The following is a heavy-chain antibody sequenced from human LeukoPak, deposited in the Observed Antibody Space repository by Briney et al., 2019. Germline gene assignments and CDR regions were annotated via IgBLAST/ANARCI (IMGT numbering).Heavy chain of an antibody. CDR3: TREPPRAGYYKYAFDI. Sequence: ASVKLCCTCSGYGFTSYDINWGRQGTGQGLEWMGLMNPNSGNTGYAQKQQGRSTMTTNTYISPAYMELSSLRSEDTAVYYCTREPPRAGYYKYAFDIWGQETMVTVSS. D-gene: IGHD3-9*01. CDR1: GYGFTSYD. V-gene: IGHV1-8*01. CDR2: MNPNSGNT. J-gene: IGHJ3*02.